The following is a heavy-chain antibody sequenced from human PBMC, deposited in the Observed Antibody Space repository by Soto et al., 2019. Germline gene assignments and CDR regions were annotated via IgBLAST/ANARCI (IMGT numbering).Heavy chain of an antibody. Sequence: PSETLSLTCTVSGGSISSSSYYWGWIRQPPGKGLEWIGSIYYSGSTYYNSSLKSRVTISVDTSKNQFSLKLSSVTAADTAVYYCARQMAKGYCSSTSCLEDRYYYYYMDVWGKGTTVTVSS. CDR1: GGSISSSSYY. V-gene: IGHV4-39*01. J-gene: IGHJ6*03. D-gene: IGHD2-2*01. CDR2: IYYSGST. CDR3: ARQMAKGYCSSTSCLEDRYYYYYMDV.